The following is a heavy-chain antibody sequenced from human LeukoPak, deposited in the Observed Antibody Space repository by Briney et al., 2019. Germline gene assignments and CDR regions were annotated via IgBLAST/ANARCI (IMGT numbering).Heavy chain of an antibody. V-gene: IGHV4-38-2*01. J-gene: IGHJ4*02. D-gene: IGHD3-3*01. CDR3: ARIGTDFWSGSLDY. CDR1: GYSITIGYY. Sequence: PSETLSLTCAVSGYSITIGYYWGWFRQPPGKGLEWIGSIHHSGITYYNPSLKSRVTISVATSKNQFSLNLSSVTAADTAVYYCARIGTDFWSGSLDYWGQGSLVTVSS. CDR2: IHHSGIT.